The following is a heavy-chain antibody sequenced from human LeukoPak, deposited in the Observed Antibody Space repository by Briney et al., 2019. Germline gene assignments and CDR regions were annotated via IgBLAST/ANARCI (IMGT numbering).Heavy chain of an antibody. V-gene: IGHV3-30*04. J-gene: IGHJ4*02. CDR1: GFTFRSFS. Sequence: GSLRLSCAATGFTFRSFSMNWVRQAPGKGLEWVSIISADGSNKHYADSVKGRFTISRDNSKNTLFLEMETLRAEDTAVYYCARDLGYCGESSCYKTSYFDYWGQGALVTVSS. CDR3: ARDLGYCGESSCYKTSYFDY. D-gene: IGHD2-15*01. CDR2: ISADGSNK.